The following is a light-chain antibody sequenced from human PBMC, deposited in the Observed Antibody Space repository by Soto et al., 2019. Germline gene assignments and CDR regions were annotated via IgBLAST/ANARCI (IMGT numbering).Light chain of an antibody. J-gene: IGKJ5*01. Sequence: DIQMTQSPSTLSGSVGDRVTITCRASLPISNYLAWYQQKPGKIPNLLIYAASTLQAGVPSRFSGSGSGTEFTLTIGGLQPDDFATYFCQQFNSYPITFGQGTRLEIK. CDR3: QQFNSYPIT. V-gene: IGKV1-27*01. CDR2: AAS. CDR1: LPISNY.